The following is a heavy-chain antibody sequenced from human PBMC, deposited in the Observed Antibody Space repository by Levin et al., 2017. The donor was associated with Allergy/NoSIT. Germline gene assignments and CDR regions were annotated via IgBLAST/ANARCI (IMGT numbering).Heavy chain of an antibody. J-gene: IGHJ4*02. V-gene: IGHV5-51*01. D-gene: IGHD1-26*01. CDR1: GYLFTSYW. CDR2: IYPGDSDT. Sequence: AGESLKISCKGSGYLFTSYWIGWVRQMPGKGLEWMAIIYPGDSDTRYNPSFQGQDTISVDRSINTAYLQWGSLRASDTAMYYCARRSLGFLPGYHDYWGQGTPITVSS. CDR3: ARRSLGFLPGYHDY.